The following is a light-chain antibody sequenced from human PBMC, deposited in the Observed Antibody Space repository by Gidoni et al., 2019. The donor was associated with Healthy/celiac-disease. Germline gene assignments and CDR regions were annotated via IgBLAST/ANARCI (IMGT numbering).Light chain of an antibody. CDR3: QQYNNWPPDT. CDR2: GAS. CDR1: QSVSSN. V-gene: IGKV3-15*01. Sequence: ELVMTQSPATLSVSPGESATLSCRASQSVSSNLAWYQQKPGQAPRLLIYGASTRATGIPARFSGSGSGTEFTLTISSLQSEDFAVYYCQQYNNWPPDTFGPGTKVDIK. J-gene: IGKJ3*01.